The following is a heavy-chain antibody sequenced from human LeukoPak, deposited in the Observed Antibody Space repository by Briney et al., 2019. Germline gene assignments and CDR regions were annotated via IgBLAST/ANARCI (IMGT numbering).Heavy chain of an antibody. V-gene: IGHV3-33*06. D-gene: IGHD5-18*01. CDR2: IWYDGSNK. J-gene: IGHJ6*03. Sequence: GGSLRLSCAASGFTFSSYDMHWVRQAPGKGLEWVAVIWYDGSNKYYADSVKGRFTISRDNSKNTLYLQMNSLRAEDTAVYYCAKGPGYSYGFYYYYMDVWGKGTTVTVSS. CDR3: AKGPGYSYGFYYYYMDV. CDR1: GFTFSSYD.